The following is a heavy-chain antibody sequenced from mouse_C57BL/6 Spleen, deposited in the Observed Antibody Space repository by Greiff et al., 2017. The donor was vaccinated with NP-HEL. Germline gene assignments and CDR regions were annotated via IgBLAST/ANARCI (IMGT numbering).Heavy chain of an antibody. CDR3: ARGVTTAMDC. J-gene: IGHJ4*01. V-gene: IGHV5-6*01. CDR1: GFTFSSYG. CDR2: ISSGGSYT. Sequence: EVQVVESGGDLVKPGGSLKLSCAASGFTFSSYGMSWVRQTPDKRLDWVATISSGGSYTYYPDSVKGRFTISRDNAKNTLYLQMSSLKSEDTAMYYCARGVTTAMDCWGQGTSVTVSS. D-gene: IGHD2-2*01.